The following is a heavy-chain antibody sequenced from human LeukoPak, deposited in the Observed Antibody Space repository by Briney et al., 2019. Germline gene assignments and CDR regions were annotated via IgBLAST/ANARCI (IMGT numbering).Heavy chain of an antibody. V-gene: IGHV1-18*01. J-gene: IGHJ3*02. CDR2: ISVYNGNV. CDR3: AFKSTDAFDI. CDR1: GYTFTTYG. Sequence: ASVKVSCKASGYTFTTYGISWVRQAPGQGLEWMGWISVYNGNVNYAQKLQGRVTMTTDTSTNTAYMELRSLRSDDAAVYYCAFKSTDAFDIWGQGTMVTVSS.